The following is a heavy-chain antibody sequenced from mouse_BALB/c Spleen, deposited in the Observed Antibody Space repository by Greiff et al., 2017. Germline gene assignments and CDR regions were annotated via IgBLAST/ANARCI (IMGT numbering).Heavy chain of an antibody. D-gene: IGHD1-1*01. V-gene: IGHV5-6-5*01. Sequence: EVKLVESGGGLVKPGGSLKLSCAASGFTFSSYAMSWVRQTPEKRLEWVASISSGGSTYYPDSVKGRFTISRDNARNILYLQMSSLRSEDTAMYYCARVGTVEYFDVWGAGTTVTVSS. CDR1: GFTFSSYA. CDR2: ISSGGST. CDR3: ARVGTVEYFDV. J-gene: IGHJ1*01.